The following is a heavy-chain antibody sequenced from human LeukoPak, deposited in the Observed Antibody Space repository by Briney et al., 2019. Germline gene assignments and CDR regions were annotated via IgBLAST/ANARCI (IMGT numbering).Heavy chain of an antibody. CDR1: GFTFSTYA. D-gene: IGHD3-22*01. Sequence: PGGSLRLSCAASGFTFSTYAMSWVRQAPGKGLEWVSCISASYGSTYYADSVKGRFTISRDNSKNTLYLQMNSLRAEDTAVYYCAKDMYRRHYDTPPRAFDIWGQGTMVTVSS. J-gene: IGHJ3*02. CDR3: AKDMYRRHYDTPPRAFDI. CDR2: ISASYGST. V-gene: IGHV3-23*01.